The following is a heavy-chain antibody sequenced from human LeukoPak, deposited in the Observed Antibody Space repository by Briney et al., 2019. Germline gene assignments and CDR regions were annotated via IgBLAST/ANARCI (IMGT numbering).Heavy chain of an antibody. J-gene: IGHJ4*02. CDR3: ARHTSCGGDCYYFDY. CDR2: IYYSGST. V-gene: IGHV4-39*01. Sequence: KTSETLSLTCTVSGGSISSSSYYWGWIRQPPGKGLEWIGSIYYSGSTYYNPSLKSRVTISVDTSKNQFSLKLSSVTAADTAVYYCARHTSCGGDCYYFDYWGQGTLVTVSS. D-gene: IGHD2-21*01. CDR1: GGSISSSSYY.